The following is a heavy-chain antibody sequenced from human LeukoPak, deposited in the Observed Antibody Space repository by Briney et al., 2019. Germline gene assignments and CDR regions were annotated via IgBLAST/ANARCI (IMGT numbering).Heavy chain of an antibody. V-gene: IGHV1-8*03. Sequence: ASVKVSCKASGYTFTTFDINWVRQATGQGLEWMGWVSPNSGITGYAQKFQDRVTITGDTSISTAYMELSSLRSEDTAVYYCARGSPGGGDVETWGQGTLVNVSS. J-gene: IGHJ4*02. D-gene: IGHD2-21*02. CDR2: VSPNSGIT. CDR3: ARGSPGGGDVET. CDR1: GYTFTTFD.